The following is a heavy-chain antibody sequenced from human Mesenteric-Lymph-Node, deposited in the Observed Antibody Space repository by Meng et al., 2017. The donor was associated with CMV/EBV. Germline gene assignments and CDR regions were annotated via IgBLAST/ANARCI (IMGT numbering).Heavy chain of an antibody. CDR3: AKEYTVGGAFGS. J-gene: IGHJ5*01. D-gene: IGHD1-26*01. CDR2: INSDGSST. CDR1: GFTFSSYW. Sequence: GESLKISCAASGFTFSSYWMHWVRQAPGKGLVWVSRINSDGSSTSYADSVKGRFTISRDNSKSTLYLQMNSLRPDDTALYFCAKEYTVGGAFGSWGRGVLVTVSS. V-gene: IGHV3-74*01.